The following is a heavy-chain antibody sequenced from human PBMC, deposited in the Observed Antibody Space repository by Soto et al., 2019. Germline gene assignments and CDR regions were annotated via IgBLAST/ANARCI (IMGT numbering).Heavy chain of an antibody. Sequence: GGSLRLACAASGFTFSSYAMSWVRQAPGKGLEWVSDISGSGGTTYYADSVKGRFTVSRDNSKNTLYLQMNSLRAEDTAVYYCAKDLSIAWPTTSSVSAYWGQGLLATVPS. J-gene: IGHJ4*02. CDR1: GFTFSSYA. CDR2: ISGSGGTT. D-gene: IGHD2-21*01. V-gene: IGHV3-23*01. CDR3: AKDLSIAWPTTSSVSAY.